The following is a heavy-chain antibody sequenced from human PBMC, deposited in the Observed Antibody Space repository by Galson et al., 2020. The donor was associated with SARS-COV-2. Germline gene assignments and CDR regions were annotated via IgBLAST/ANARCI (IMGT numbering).Heavy chain of an antibody. D-gene: IGHD3-3*01. CDR1: GASISSGGYY. CDR2: IYSSGNT. CDR3: ARERHTGDIGGLEI. J-gene: IGHJ3*02. V-gene: IGHV4-31*03. Sequence: ASETLSLTCTVSGASISSGGYYWSWIRQHPGKGLEWIGYIYSSGNTYYSPSLKSRLTMSVDTSNNQVSLTLNSVTAADTAIYYCARERHTGDIGGLEIWDRGTMVTVSS.